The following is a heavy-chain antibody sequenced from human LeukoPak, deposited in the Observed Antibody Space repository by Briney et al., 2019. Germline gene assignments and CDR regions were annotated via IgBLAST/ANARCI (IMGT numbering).Heavy chain of an antibody. CDR3: ARGALIPDF. Sequence: GGSLRLSCAASGFTFSSYAMTWVRQAPGKGLAWVSSISKSDGSTYYADSVKGRFTISRDNSKNTVYLYMDSLRVEDTAIYYYARGALIPDFRGQGTLVTVSS. D-gene: IGHD2-21*01. J-gene: IGHJ4*02. CDR2: ISKSDGST. V-gene: IGHV3-23*01. CDR1: GFTFSSYA.